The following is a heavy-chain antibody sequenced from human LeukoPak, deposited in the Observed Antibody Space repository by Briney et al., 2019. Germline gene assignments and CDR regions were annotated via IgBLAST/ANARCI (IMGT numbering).Heavy chain of an antibody. CDR2: MNPNSGNT. D-gene: IGHD6-6*01. Sequence: GASVKVSCKASGYTFTSYDINWVRQATGQGLEWMGWMNPNSGNTGYAQKFQGRVTITRNTSISTAYMELSSLRSEDTAVYYCARFSSIAARPSFGYWGQGTLVTVPS. CDR3: ARFSSIAARPSFGY. J-gene: IGHJ4*02. CDR1: GYTFTSYD. V-gene: IGHV1-8*03.